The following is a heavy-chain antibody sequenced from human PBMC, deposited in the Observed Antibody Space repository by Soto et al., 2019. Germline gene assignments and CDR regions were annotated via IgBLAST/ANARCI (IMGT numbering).Heavy chain of an antibody. Sequence: SVMVSCKASGGTFSSYAISWVRQAPGQGLEWMGGIIPIFGTANYAQKFQGRVTITADESTSTAYMELSSLRSEDTAVYYCARDATPGTYYYYGMDVWGQGTTVTVSS. CDR3: ARDATPGTYYYYGMDV. V-gene: IGHV1-69*13. J-gene: IGHJ6*02. CDR2: IIPIFGTA. D-gene: IGHD1-1*01. CDR1: GGTFSSYA.